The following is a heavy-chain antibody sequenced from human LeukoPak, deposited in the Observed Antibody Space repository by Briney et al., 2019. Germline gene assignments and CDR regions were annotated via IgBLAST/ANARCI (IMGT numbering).Heavy chain of an antibody. CDR3: AKDPGGSSSWYYFDY. CDR1: GFTFSSYG. J-gene: IGHJ4*02. Sequence: PGGSLRLSCAASGFTFSSYGMHWVRQAPGKGLEWVAVISYDGSNKYYADSVKGRFTISRDNSKNTLYLQMNSLRAEDTAVYYCAKDPGGSSSWYYFDYWGQGTLVTVSS. CDR2: ISYDGSNK. V-gene: IGHV3-30*18. D-gene: IGHD6-13*01.